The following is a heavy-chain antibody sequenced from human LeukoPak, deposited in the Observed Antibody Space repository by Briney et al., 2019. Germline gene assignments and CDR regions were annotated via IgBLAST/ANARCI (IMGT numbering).Heavy chain of an antibody. J-gene: IGHJ4*02. V-gene: IGHV4-61*01. D-gene: IGHD6-13*01. CDR2: FSYNVHS. CDR3: ARVSLAGTGPDY. CDR1: GGSVSSSNYY. Sequence: SETLSLTCTVSGGSVSSSNYYWSWIRQPPGKGLEWVGFFSYNVHSDYNPSLKSRVTISVDTSKNQFSLRLSSVTAADTAIYYCARVSLAGTGPDYWGQGTQVTVSS.